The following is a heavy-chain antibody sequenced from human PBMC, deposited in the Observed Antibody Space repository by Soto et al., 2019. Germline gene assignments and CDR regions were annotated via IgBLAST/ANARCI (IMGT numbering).Heavy chain of an antibody. J-gene: IGHJ6*02. V-gene: IGHV3-21*01. CDR2: ISSSSSYI. CDR3: ARAGPDYYYYGLDV. CDR1: GFTFSSYS. D-gene: IGHD3-10*01. Sequence: GGSLRLSCAASGFTFSSYSMNWVRQAPGKGLEWVSSISSSSSYIYYADSVKGRFTISRDNAKNSLYLQMNSLRAEDTAVYYCARAGPDYYYYGLDVWGQGTTVTVSS.